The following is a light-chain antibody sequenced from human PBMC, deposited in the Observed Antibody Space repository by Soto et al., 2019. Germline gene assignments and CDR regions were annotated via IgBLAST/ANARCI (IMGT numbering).Light chain of an antibody. CDR3: CSYKSSTTII. CDR1: RSDIGAYNY. Sequence: QSALTQPASVSGSPGQSITISCTGTRSDIGAYNYVSWYKQDSGKPPKLIIYEVSNRPSGVSNRFSGSKSGNTASLTISGLQAEDEADYYCCSYKSSTTIIFGGGTKLTVL. J-gene: IGLJ2*01. CDR2: EVS. V-gene: IGLV2-14*01.